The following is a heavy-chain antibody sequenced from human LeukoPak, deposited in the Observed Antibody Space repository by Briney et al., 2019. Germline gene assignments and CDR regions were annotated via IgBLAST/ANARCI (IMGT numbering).Heavy chain of an antibody. J-gene: IGHJ4*02. CDR3: ARHVRQQLPPKAFDY. D-gene: IGHD6-13*01. CDR1: GCSISSGIYY. Sequence: PSETLSLTCTVSGCSISSGIYYWGWIRQPPGKGLEWIGSIYYSGNTYYNPSLKSPVTIPVDTSKNQLSLKLNSVTAADTAVYYCARHVRQQLPPKAFDYWGQGTLVTVSS. CDR2: IYYSGNT. V-gene: IGHV4-39*01.